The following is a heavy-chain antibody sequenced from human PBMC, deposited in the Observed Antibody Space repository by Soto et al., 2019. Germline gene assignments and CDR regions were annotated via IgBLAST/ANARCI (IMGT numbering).Heavy chain of an antibody. V-gene: IGHV4-59*01. CDR3: ARGYRGYDFWSGYKYYYYYYMDV. CDR2: IYYSGST. J-gene: IGHJ6*03. CDR1: GGSISSYY. D-gene: IGHD3-3*01. Sequence: SETLSLTCTVSGGSISSYYWSWIRQPPGKGLEWIVYIYYSGSTNYNPSLKSRVTISVDTSKNQFSLKLSSVTAADTAVYYCARGYRGYDFWSGYKYYYYYYMDVWGKGTTVTVSS.